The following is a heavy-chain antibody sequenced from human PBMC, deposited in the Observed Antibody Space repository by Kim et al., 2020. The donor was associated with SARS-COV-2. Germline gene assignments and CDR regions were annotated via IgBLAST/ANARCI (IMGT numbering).Heavy chain of an antibody. V-gene: IGHV3-7*03. D-gene: IGHD4-17*01. J-gene: IGHJ3*02. Sequence: GGSLRLSCAASGFTFSSYWMSWVRQAPGKGLEWVANIKQDGSEKYYVDSVKGRFTISRDNAKNSLYLQMNSLRAEDTAVYYCARDLDDYGDPEPRDDAFDIWGQGTMVTVSS. CDR1: GFTFSSYW. CDR2: IKQDGSEK. CDR3: ARDLDDYGDPEPRDDAFDI.